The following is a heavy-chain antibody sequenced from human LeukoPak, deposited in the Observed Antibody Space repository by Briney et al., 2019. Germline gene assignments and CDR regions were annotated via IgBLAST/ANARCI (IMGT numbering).Heavy chain of an antibody. CDR1: GFTFSSYA. CDR3: VGVDRLELGSLDY. Sequence: PGGSLRLSCAASGFTFSSYAMHWVRQAPGKGLEWVAVISYDGSNKYYADSVKGRFTISRDNSKNTLYLQMNSLRAEDTAVYYCVGVDRLELGSLDYWGQGTLVTVSS. CDR2: ISYDGSNK. V-gene: IGHV3-30-3*01. D-gene: IGHD1-7*01. J-gene: IGHJ4*02.